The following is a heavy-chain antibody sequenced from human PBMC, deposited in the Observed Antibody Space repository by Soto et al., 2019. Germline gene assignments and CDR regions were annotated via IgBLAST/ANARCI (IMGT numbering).Heavy chain of an antibody. D-gene: IGHD4-17*01. V-gene: IGHV4-30-2*01. Sequence: TLSLTCAVSGGSISSGGYSWILIRQPPGKGLEWIGYIYHSGSTYYNPSLKSRVTISVDRSKNQFSLKLSSVTAADTAAYYCARGSTTEKVDSWGQGTLVTVSS. J-gene: IGHJ4*02. CDR1: GGSISSGGYS. CDR2: IYHSGST. CDR3: ARGSTTEKVDS.